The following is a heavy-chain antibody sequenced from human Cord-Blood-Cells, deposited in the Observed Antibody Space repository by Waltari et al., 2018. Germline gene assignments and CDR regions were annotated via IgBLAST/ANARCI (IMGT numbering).Heavy chain of an antibody. CDR3: CISSSEYAFDI. J-gene: IGHJ3*02. V-gene: IGHV1-69*01. CDR1: GGTFSSYA. CDR2: IIPSFGTA. Sequence: QVQLVQSGAEVKKPRSSVKVSCNASGGTFSSYAISWVRQAPGQGLEWMGGIIPSFGTANYAQKCQGRVTISADESTSTAYMELSSLRSEDTAVYYCCISSSEYAFDIWGQGTMGTVSS. D-gene: IGHD6-6*01.